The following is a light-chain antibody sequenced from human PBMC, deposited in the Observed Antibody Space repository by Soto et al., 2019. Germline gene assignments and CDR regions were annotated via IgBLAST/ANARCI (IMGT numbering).Light chain of an antibody. J-gene: IGKJ2*01. V-gene: IGKV3-15*01. CDR2: DAS. CDR3: QQYNNWPRT. Sequence: EIVMTQSPATLSVSPGERATLSCRASQSVSSNLAWYQQKPGQAPRLLIYDASTRATGIPARFSGSGSGTDFTLTISSLQSEDFAVYYCQQYNNWPRTFGHGTKLEIK. CDR1: QSVSSN.